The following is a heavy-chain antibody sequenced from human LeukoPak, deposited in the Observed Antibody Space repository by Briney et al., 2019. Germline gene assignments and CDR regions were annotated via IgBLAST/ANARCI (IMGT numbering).Heavy chain of an antibody. CDR1: GFTFSSYG. V-gene: IGHV3-30*03. J-gene: IGHJ6*02. D-gene: IGHD2-21*02. CDR3: ARDSEVTALLPYYYYGMDV. CDR2: ISYDGSNK. Sequence: PGGSLRLSCAASGFTFSSYGMHWVRQAPGKGLEWVAVISYDGSNKYYADSVKGRFTISRDNSKNTLYLQMNSLRAEDTAVYYCARDSEVTALLPYYYYGMDVWGQGTTVTVSS.